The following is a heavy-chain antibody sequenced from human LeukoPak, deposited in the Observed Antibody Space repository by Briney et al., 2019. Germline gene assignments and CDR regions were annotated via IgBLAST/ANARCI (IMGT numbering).Heavy chain of an antibody. CDR2: IYYSGSA. CDR1: GGSFSGYY. D-gene: IGHD6-13*01. Sequence: SETLSLTCAVYGGSFSGYYWSWIRQPPGKGLEWIGYIYYSGSAYYNPSLKSRVTISVDTSKNQFSLKLSSVTAADTAVYYCARVSSSWYGYYYGMDVWGQGTTVTVSS. CDR3: ARVSSSWYGYYYGMDV. J-gene: IGHJ6*02. V-gene: IGHV4-34*01.